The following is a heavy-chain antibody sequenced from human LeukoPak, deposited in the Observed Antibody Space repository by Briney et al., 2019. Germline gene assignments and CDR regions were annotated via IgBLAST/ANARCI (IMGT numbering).Heavy chain of an antibody. CDR1: GGSISSYY. CDR3: ARDVEDSSGWNPFDY. CDR2: IYYSGST. Sequence: SETLSLTCTVSGGSISSYYWSWIRQPPGKGLEWIGYIYYSGSTNYNPSLKSRVTISVDTSKNQFSLKLSSVTAADTAVYYCARDVEDSSGWNPFDYWGQGTLVTVSS. D-gene: IGHD6-19*01. J-gene: IGHJ4*02. V-gene: IGHV4-59*01.